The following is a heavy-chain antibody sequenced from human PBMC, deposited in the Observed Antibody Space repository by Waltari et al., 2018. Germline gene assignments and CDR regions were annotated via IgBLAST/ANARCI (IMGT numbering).Heavy chain of an antibody. V-gene: IGHV4-38-2*01. D-gene: IGHD7-27*01. CDR2: IYHTGAA. J-gene: IGHJ6*04. CDR1: GYSITSGLY. Sequence: QVQLQESGPGLVKPSETLSLICAVSGYSITSGLYWGWIRQPPGQGLEWIGNIYHTGAAYYNPSLRSRVTISLGASKNQFSLRLTSVTAADTGVYYCARGTFIFANLSPGRVWGTGTTVIVSS. CDR3: ARGTFIFANLSPGRV.